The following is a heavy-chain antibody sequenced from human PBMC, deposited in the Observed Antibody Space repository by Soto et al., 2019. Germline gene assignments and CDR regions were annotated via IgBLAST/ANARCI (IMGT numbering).Heavy chain of an antibody. Sequence: SETLSLTCAVSGGSISSGCYSWSWIRQPPGKGLEWIGYIYHSGSTYYNPSLKSRVTISVDRSKNQFSLKLSSVTAADTAVYYCASLRSGWGIDYWGQGTLVTV. D-gene: IGHD6-19*01. CDR1: GGSISSGCYS. J-gene: IGHJ4*02. CDR3: ASLRSGWGIDY. CDR2: IYHSGST. V-gene: IGHV4-30-2*01.